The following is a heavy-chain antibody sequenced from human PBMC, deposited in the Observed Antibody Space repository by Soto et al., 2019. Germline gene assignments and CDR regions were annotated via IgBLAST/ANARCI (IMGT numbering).Heavy chain of an antibody. Sequence: ASVKVSCKASGYTFTSYAMHWVRQAPGKGLEWMGGFDPEDGETIYAQKFQGRVTMTEDTSTDTAYMELSSLRSEDTAVYYCATDAHYYDSSGYYAPFDYWGQGTLVTVSS. J-gene: IGHJ4*02. CDR2: FDPEDGET. CDR3: ATDAHYYDSSGYYAPFDY. CDR1: GYTFTSYA. V-gene: IGHV1-24*01. D-gene: IGHD3-22*01.